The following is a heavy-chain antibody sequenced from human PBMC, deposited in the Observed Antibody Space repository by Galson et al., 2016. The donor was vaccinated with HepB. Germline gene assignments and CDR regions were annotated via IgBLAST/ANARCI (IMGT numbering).Heavy chain of an antibody. Sequence: SVKVSCKASGGTFNTHAISWVRQAPGQGLEWMGRIIPIVGIANYAQKFQGRVTITADKSTSTACMELSSLRSEDTAVYYGARHPYYDSTGYYLSNNWFDPGGQGTLVTVSS. CDR2: IIPIVGIA. V-gene: IGHV1-69*04. CDR1: GGTFNTHA. CDR3: ARHPYYDSTGYYLSNNWFDP. D-gene: IGHD3-22*01. J-gene: IGHJ5*02.